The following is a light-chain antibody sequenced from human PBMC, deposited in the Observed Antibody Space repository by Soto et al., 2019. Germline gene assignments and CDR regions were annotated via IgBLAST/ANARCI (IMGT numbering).Light chain of an antibody. CDR1: RIGRKS. CDR2: DEN. Sequence: SYELTQTPSVSVAPGQTARITCGADRIGRKSVHWYQKKAGQAPVLAVSDENVRPSGFPARFSGSNYENTATLIISGVEAGDEADYYCQVWDSITDDWVFGGGTKVTVL. J-gene: IGLJ3*02. V-gene: IGLV3-21*02. CDR3: QVWDSITDDWV.